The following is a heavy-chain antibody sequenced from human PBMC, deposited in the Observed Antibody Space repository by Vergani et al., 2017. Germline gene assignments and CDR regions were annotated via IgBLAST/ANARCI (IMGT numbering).Heavy chain of an antibody. V-gene: IGHV1-18*04. J-gene: IGHJ6*02. Sequence: QVQLVQSGAEVKKPGASVKVSCKASGYTFTSYGISWVRQAPGQGLEWMGWISAYNGNTNYAQKLQGIVTMNTDTSTSTAYMERRSLRSDDTAVYYCARDPDIVVVPAAPYYYYYYGMDVWGQGTTVTVSS. CDR2: ISAYNGNT. CDR1: GYTFTSYG. D-gene: IGHD2-2*01. CDR3: ARDPDIVVVPAAPYYYYYYGMDV.